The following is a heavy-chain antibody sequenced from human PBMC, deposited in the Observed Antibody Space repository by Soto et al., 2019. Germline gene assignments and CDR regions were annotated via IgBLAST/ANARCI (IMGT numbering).Heavy chain of an antibody. CDR3: ARDFSSWGWFDP. D-gene: IGHD6-13*01. Sequence: ASVKVSCNASGYTFTNYYIHWVRQAPGQGLEWMGIINPSGGSTSYAQKFQDRVTMTRDTSTSTVYMELSSLRSEDTAVYYCARDFSSWGWFDPWGQGTLFTVSS. V-gene: IGHV1-46*01. CDR2: INPSGGST. J-gene: IGHJ5*02. CDR1: GYTFTNYY.